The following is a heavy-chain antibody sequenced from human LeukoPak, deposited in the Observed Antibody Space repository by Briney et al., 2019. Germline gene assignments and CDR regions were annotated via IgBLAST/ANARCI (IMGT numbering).Heavy chain of an antibody. CDR2: IIPDSGVT. J-gene: IGHJ4*02. D-gene: IGHD6-6*01. CDR1: GYTFTDSY. CDR3: ARRSSSSDLDF. Sequence: ASVKVSCKASGYTFTDSYIYWVRQAPEPGLEWMGLIIPDSGVTKYAQKFQGRVAMTRDTSISTAYRELSGLTSDDTAVYFCARRSSSSDLDFWGQGTLVTVST. V-gene: IGHV1-2*02.